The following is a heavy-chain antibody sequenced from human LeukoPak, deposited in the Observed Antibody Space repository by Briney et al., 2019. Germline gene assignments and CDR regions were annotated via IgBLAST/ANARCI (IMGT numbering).Heavy chain of an antibody. CDR3: ARKPIVNSAWYYFDY. Sequence: PSETLSLTCTVSGGSVNSGAYYWSWIRQPPGKGLEWIGNIYSSGSAYYNPSLKSRVTMSVDTSKNQFSLELSSVTAADTAVYYCARKPIVNSAWYYFDYWGQGTLVTVSS. CDR1: GGSVNSGAYY. J-gene: IGHJ4*02. V-gene: IGHV4-39*07. D-gene: IGHD3-22*01. CDR2: IYSSGSA.